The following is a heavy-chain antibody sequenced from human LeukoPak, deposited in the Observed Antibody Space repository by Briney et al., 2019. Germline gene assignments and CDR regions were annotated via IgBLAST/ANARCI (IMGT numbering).Heavy chain of an antibody. Sequence: GGSLRLSCAASGFTFDDYAMHWVRQAPGKGLEWVSLISWDGGSPYYADSVKGRFTISRDNSKNSLYLQMNSLRAEDTALYYCAKARRVGAMGPNYYYYYYMDVWGKGTTVTVSS. CDR1: GFTFDDYA. D-gene: IGHD5-18*01. CDR2: ISWDGGSP. CDR3: AKARRVGAMGPNYYYYYYMDV. J-gene: IGHJ6*03. V-gene: IGHV3-43D*04.